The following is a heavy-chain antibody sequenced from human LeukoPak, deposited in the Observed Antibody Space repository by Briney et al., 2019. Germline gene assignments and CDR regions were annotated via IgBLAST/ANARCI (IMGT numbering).Heavy chain of an antibody. CDR2: IIPIFGTA. D-gene: IGHD6-19*01. CDR3: AVESSGIAVAGTYYFDY. Sequence: AASVKVSCKASGGTFSSYAISWVRQAPGRGLEWMGGIIPIFGTANYAQKFQGRVTITADESTSTAYMELSSLRSEDTAVYYCAVESSGIAVAGTYYFDYWGQGTLVTVSS. V-gene: IGHV1-69*13. CDR1: GGTFSSYA. J-gene: IGHJ4*02.